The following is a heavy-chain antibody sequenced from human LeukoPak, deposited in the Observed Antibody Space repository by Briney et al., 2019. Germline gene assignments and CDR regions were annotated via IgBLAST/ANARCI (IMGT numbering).Heavy chain of an antibody. V-gene: IGHV4-31*03. D-gene: IGHD2-15*01. CDR1: GGSISSGGYY. Sequence: SETLSLTCTVSGGSISSGGYYWSWIRQHPGKGLEWIGYIYYSGSTYYNPSLKSRVTISVDTSKNQFSLKLSSVTAAGTAVYYCARYCSGGTYYFDYWGQGTLVTVSS. J-gene: IGHJ4*02. CDR2: IYYSGST. CDR3: ARYCSGGTYYFDY.